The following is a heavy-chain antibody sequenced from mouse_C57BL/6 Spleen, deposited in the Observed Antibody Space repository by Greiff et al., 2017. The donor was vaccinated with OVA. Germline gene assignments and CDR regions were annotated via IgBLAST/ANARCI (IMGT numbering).Heavy chain of an antibody. V-gene: IGHV1-39*01. Sequence: ESGPELVKPGASVKISCKASGYSFTDYNMNWVKQSNGKSLEWIGVIYPNYGTTSYNQKFKGKATSTVNQSSSTAYMQLNSLTSEDSAVYYCARGDTTENYAMDYWGQGTSVTVSA. CDR2: IYPNYGTT. J-gene: IGHJ4*01. CDR1: GYSFTDYN. CDR3: ARGDTTENYAMDY. D-gene: IGHD1-1*01.